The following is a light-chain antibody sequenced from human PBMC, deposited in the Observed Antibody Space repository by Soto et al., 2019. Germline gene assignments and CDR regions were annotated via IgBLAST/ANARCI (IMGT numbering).Light chain of an antibody. Sequence: DIVMTQSPDSLAVSLGERATINCKSSQSVLYSSNNKNYLACYQQKPGQPPKLLIYWASTRESGVPDRFSGSGSGTDFTLTISSLQAEDVAVYYCQQYYSTPPWTFGQGTKVEIE. CDR1: QSVLYSSNNKNY. CDR3: QQYYSTPPWT. J-gene: IGKJ1*01. V-gene: IGKV4-1*01. CDR2: WAS.